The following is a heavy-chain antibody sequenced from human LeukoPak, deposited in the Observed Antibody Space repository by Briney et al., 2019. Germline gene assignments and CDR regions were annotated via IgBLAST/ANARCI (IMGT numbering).Heavy chain of an antibody. CDR3: ASIGRWLQLRYFDY. Sequence: PSETLSLTCAVYGGSFSGYYWSWIRQPPGKVLEWIGEINHSGSTNYNPSLKSRVTISVDTSKNQFSLKLSSVTAADTAVYYCASIGRWLQLRYFDYWGQGTLVTVSS. D-gene: IGHD5-12*01. CDR2: INHSGST. V-gene: IGHV4-34*01. CDR1: GGSFSGYY. J-gene: IGHJ4*02.